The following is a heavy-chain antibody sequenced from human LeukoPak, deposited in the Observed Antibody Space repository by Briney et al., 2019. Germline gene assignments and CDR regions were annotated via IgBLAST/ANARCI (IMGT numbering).Heavy chain of an antibody. CDR3: ARGRGPPPITNGYYYYYGMDV. CDR2: ISYEGSNK. CDR1: GFTFSSYA. Sequence: PGGSLRLSCGASGFTFSSYAMGWVRQAPGKGLEWVAVISYEGSNKYYADSVTGRFTTSRDNSKNTLYLQMNSLRAEDTAVYYCARGRGPPPITNGYYYYYGMDVWGQGTTVTVSS. V-gene: IGHV3-30*04. J-gene: IGHJ6*02. D-gene: IGHD1-1*01.